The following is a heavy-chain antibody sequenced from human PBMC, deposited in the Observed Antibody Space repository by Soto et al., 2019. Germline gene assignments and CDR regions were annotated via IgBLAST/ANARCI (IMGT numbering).Heavy chain of an antibody. Sequence: ELQVVESGGGLVQPGGSLRLSCAASGFPFSTYWMSWVRQAPGKGLEWVANINQGGIEKYYVDSVKGRFTISRDDVKNLLYLQMNSLRAKDTAVYYCARMGYCTDGSCYGLSVDFAYRGRGTLVTVSS. CDR3: ARMGYCTDGSCYGLSVDFAY. CDR1: GFPFSTYW. V-gene: IGHV3-7*01. CDR2: INQGGIEK. J-gene: IGHJ4*02. D-gene: IGHD2-15*01.